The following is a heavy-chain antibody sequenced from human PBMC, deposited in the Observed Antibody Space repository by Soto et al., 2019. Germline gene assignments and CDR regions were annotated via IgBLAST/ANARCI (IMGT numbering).Heavy chain of an antibody. J-gene: IGHJ4*02. CDR1: GFTFSNYA. D-gene: IGHD6-13*01. V-gene: IGHV3-23*01. Sequence: EVQLLESGGGLVQPGGSLRLSCAASGFTFSNYAMTWVRQAPGKGLEWVSVITGSGGGTYFVDSVKGRFTISRDKSKITVYLQTNRPRAEDTAVYYCAKRPLTAAGFDYWGQGTLVTVSS. CDR3: AKRPLTAAGFDY. CDR2: ITGSGGGT.